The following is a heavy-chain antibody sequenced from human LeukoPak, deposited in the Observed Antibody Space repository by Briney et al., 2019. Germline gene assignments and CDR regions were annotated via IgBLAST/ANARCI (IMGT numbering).Heavy chain of an antibody. V-gene: IGHV1-69*05. J-gene: IGHJ6*03. CDR2: IIPIFGTA. CDR1: GGTFSSYA. Sequence: SVKVSCKASGGTFSSYAISWVRRAPGQGLEWMGRIIPIFGTANYAQKFQGRVTITTDESTSTAYMELSSLRSEDTAVYYCARDSDYYYYMDVWGKGTTVTVSS. CDR3: ARDSDYYYYMDV.